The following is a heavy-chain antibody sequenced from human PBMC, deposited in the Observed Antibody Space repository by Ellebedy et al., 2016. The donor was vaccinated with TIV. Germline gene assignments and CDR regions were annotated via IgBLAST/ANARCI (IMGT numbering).Heavy chain of an antibody. CDR3: ARVLEQWLVYYFDY. Sequence: ASVKVSXXASGYTFTSYAMHWVRQAPGQRLEWMGWINAGNGNTKYSQKFQGRVTITRDTSASTAYMELSSLRSEDTAVYYCARVLEQWLVYYFDYWGQGTLVTVSS. CDR2: INAGNGNT. J-gene: IGHJ4*02. D-gene: IGHD6-19*01. CDR1: GYTFTSYA. V-gene: IGHV1-3*01.